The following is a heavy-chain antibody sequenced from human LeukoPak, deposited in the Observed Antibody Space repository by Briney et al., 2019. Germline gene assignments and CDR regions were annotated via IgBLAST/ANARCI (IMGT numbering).Heavy chain of an antibody. V-gene: IGHV4-34*01. CDR2: INHSGRT. J-gene: IGHJ5*02. D-gene: IGHD2-2*01. CDR1: GGSFSGYY. Sequence: ASETLSLTCAVSGGSFSGYYWTWIRQPPGKGLEWIGEINHSGRTNYNPSLKSRVTISVDTSKNQFSLKLNSVTAADTAVYYCARPLGYCSSSSCPQSWFDPWGQGTLVTVSS. CDR3: ARPLGYCSSSSCPQSWFDP.